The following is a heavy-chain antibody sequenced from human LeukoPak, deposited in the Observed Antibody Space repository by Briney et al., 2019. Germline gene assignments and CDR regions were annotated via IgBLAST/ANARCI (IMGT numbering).Heavy chain of an antibody. CDR3: AKRRVLRGHFFDY. V-gene: IGHV3-23*01. Sequence: GGSLRLSCAASGFSFSNYGMSWVRQAPGKGLDWVSSQTSRDETSYADSVKGRFTISRDTSKNTLYLQMSSLTAEDTAVYFCAKRRVLRGHFFDYWGRGTLVTVSS. CDR2: SQTSRDET. J-gene: IGHJ4*02. D-gene: IGHD3-10*01. CDR1: GFSFSNYG.